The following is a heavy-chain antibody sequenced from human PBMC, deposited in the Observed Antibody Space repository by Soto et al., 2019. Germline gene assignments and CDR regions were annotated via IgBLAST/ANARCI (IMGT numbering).Heavy chain of an antibody. J-gene: IGHJ6*02. V-gene: IGHV4-59*01. CDR1: GGSISSYC. D-gene: IGHD3-10*01. CDR3: AGSGSSPYSYYYGMDV. CDR2: IYYSGST. Sequence: QVQLQESGPGLVKPSETLSLTCTVSGGSISSYCWSWIRQPPGKGLEWIGYIYYSGSTNYNPSLKSRVTITVDTSKNPFSLKLSSVTAADTAVYYCAGSGSSPYSYYYGMDVWGQGTTVTVSS.